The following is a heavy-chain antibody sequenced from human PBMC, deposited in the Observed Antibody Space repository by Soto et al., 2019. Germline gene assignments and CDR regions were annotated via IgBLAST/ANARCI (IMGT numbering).Heavy chain of an antibody. D-gene: IGHD3-22*01. CDR3: ASSDSSNLYGMDV. Sequence: SETLSLTCTVSVGSISSYYWSWIRQPPGKGLEWIGYIYYSGSTNYNPSLKSRVTISVDTSKNQFSLKLSSVTAADTAVYYCASSDSSNLYGMDVWGQGTTVTVSS. CDR1: VGSISSYY. V-gene: IGHV4-59*08. CDR2: IYYSGST. J-gene: IGHJ6*02.